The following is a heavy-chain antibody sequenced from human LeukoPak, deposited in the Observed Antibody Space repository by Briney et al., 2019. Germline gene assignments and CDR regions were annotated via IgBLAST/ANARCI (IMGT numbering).Heavy chain of an antibody. J-gene: IGHJ3*02. CDR1: GFSFSTYT. CDR2: MSYYENGQ. V-gene: IGHV3-30*01. D-gene: IGHD4-17*01. Sequence: GGSLRLSCAASGFSFSTYTFHWVRQAPGKGLEWVAFMSYYENGQNYVDSVKGRFSVSRDNSKNTLFLEMNSLRPEDTAIYYCARDRYGDYTPGIDAFDTWGQGTMVTVSS. CDR3: ARDRYGDYTPGIDAFDT.